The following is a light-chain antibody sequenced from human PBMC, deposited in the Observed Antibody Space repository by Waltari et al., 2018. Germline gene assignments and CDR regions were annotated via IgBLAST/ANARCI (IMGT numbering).Light chain of an antibody. J-gene: IGKJ1*01. V-gene: IGKV4-1*01. CDR1: QRVLYSSNDKNY. CDR2: WAS. Sequence: DIVMTQSPDSLAVSLGERATINCKSSQRVLYSSNDKNYLAWYQQKPRQPPRLLIYWASTRESGVPDRFSGSGSGTDFTLTISSLQAEDVAVYYCQQYYSGPRTFGQGTKVEIK. CDR3: QQYYSGPRT.